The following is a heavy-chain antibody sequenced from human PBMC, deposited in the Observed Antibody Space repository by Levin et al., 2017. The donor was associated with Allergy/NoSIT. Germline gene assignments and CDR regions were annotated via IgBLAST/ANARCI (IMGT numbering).Heavy chain of an antibody. J-gene: IGHJ4*02. CDR1: GDSISSGGYS. CDR2: IYDSGST. Sequence: SETLSLTCTVSGDSISSGGYSWTWIRQHPGKGLEWIGYIYDSGSTYYNPSPKSRVTISGDTPKKQFSLKLTSVTGADTAVYYCAGIGSWHIGYWGQGTLVTVSS. CDR3: AGIGSWHIGY. V-gene: IGHV4-31*03. D-gene: IGHD6-13*01.